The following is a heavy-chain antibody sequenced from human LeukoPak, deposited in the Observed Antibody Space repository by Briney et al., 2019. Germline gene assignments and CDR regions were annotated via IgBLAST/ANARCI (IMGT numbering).Heavy chain of an antibody. D-gene: IGHD6-19*01. J-gene: IGHJ4*02. V-gene: IGHV1-69*05. Sequence: GASVKVSCKASGGTFSCYAISWVRQAPGQGLEWMGGIIPIFGTANYAQKFQGRVTITTDESTSTAYMELSSLRSEDTAVYYCARGESIAVAGTGSPFTFDYWGQGTLVTVSS. CDR2: IIPIFGTA. CDR3: ARGESIAVAGTGSPFTFDY. CDR1: GGTFSCYA.